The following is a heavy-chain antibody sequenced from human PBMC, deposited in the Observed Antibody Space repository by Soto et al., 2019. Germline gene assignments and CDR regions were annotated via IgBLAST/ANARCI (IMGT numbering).Heavy chain of an antibody. J-gene: IGHJ6*02. CDR1: GGAFSSYA. CDR3: ARRYYDILNGYYGLSSYYYGMDV. CDR2: IIPIFGTA. V-gene: IGHV1-69*13. D-gene: IGHD3-9*01. Sequence: GASVKVSCKASGGAFSSYAISWVRQAPGQGLEWMGGIIPIFGTANYAQKFQGRVTITADESTSTAYMELSSLRSEDTAVYYCARRYYDILNGYYGLSSYYYGMDVWGQGTTVTVSS.